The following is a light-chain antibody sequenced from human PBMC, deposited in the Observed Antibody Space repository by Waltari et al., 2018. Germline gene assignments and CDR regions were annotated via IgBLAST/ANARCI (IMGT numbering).Light chain of an antibody. Sequence: EIVMTQSPATLSVSPGERATLSCRASQSVRSNLAWYQQKPGQAPRLLIYGASTTATGIAAMFSGSGSGTEFTLTISSMQSEDFAVYYCQQYNNWPPWTFGQGTKVEIK. V-gene: IGKV3-15*01. CDR1: QSVRSN. CDR3: QQYNNWPPWT. CDR2: GAS. J-gene: IGKJ1*01.